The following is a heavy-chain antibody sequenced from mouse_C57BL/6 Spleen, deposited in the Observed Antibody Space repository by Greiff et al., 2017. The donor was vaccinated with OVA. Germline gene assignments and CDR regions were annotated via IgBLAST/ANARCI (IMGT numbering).Heavy chain of an antibody. Sequence: EVKLMESGGGLVQSGRSLRLSCATSGFTFSDFYMEWVRQAPGKGLEWIAASRNKANDYTTEYSASVKGRFIVSRDTSHSILYLQMNALRAEGSAAMRNKMNSNATKYSEVVNGGFTASSDTYQSIIYVQMNALRAEETAIYDCARGVVYDGNYVRGAMDYWGQGTSVTVSS. CDR3: KMNSNATKYSEVVNGGFTASSDTYQSIIYVQMNALRAEETAIYDCARGVVYDGNYVRGAMDY. CDR1: GFTFSDFY. V-gene: IGHV7-1*01. CDR2: SRNKANDYTT. D-gene: IGHD1-1*02. J-gene: IGHJ4*01.